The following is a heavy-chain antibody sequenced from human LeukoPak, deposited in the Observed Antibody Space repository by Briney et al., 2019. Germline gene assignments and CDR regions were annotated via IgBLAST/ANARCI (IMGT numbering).Heavy chain of an antibody. D-gene: IGHD3-22*01. CDR1: GFTFSSYA. Sequence: GGSLRLSCAASGFTFSSYAMHWVRQAPGKGLEWVAVISYDGSNKYYADSVKGRFTISRDNSKNTLYLQMNSLRAEDTAVYYCAGYDSSGYYYNWGQGTLVTVSS. CDR3: AGYDSSGYYYN. CDR2: ISYDGSNK. J-gene: IGHJ4*02. V-gene: IGHV3-30-3*01.